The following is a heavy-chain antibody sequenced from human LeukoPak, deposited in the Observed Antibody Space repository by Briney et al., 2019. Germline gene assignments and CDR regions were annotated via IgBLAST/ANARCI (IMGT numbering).Heavy chain of an antibody. D-gene: IGHD2-15*01. CDR3: AKDRSRCGGSCYSSPLDY. V-gene: IGHV3-23*01. Sequence: PGGSLRLSCAASGITFSSYAMSWVRQAPGKGLEWVSAISGSGGSTYYADSVKGRFTISRDNSKNTLYLQMNSLRAEDTAVYYCAKDRSRCGGSCYSSPLDYWGQGTLVTVSS. CDR1: GITFSSYA. J-gene: IGHJ4*02. CDR2: ISGSGGST.